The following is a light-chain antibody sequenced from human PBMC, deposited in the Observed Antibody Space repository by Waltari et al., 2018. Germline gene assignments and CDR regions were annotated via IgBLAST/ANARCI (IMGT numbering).Light chain of an antibody. CDR3: QQANSFLIT. CDR2: AAS. J-gene: IGKJ5*01. V-gene: IGKV1D-12*01. CDR1: QGISSW. Sequence: SVGDRVTITCRASQGISSWLVWYQQKPGKAPKLLIYAASNLQSGVPSRFSGSGSGTEFTLTISSLQPEDFATYYCQQANSFLITFGQGTRLEIK.